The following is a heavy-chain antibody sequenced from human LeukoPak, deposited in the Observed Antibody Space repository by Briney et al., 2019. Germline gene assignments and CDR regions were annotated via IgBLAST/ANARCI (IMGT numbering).Heavy chain of an antibody. CDR2: INWTGGST. V-gene: IGHV3-20*04. Sequence: PGGSLRLSCAASGFTFADYGMSWVRQAPGKGLEWVAGINWTGGSTGYADSVKGRFTIPRDNAKNSLYLQMNSLRAEDTALYYCARALAYSYASGYWGQGTLVTVSS. D-gene: IGHD5-18*01. CDR3: ARALAYSYASGY. CDR1: GFTFADYG. J-gene: IGHJ4*02.